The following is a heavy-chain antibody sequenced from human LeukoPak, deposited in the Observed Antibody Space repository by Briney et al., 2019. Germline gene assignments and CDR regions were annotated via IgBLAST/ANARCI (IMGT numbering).Heavy chain of an antibody. V-gene: IGHV4-38-2*01. D-gene: IGHD3-3*01. J-gene: IGHJ5*02. CDR1: GFSINSGYN. CDR2: VYHSGST. Sequence: SETLSLTCVVSGFSINSGYNRGWIRQPPKKGLEWIGTVYHSGSTYYNPSLESRVTILVDMSKNQFSLNLSSVTAADTAVYYCARVRGIFGVVMTNWFDPWGQGTLVTVSS. CDR3: ARVRGIFGVVMTNWFDP.